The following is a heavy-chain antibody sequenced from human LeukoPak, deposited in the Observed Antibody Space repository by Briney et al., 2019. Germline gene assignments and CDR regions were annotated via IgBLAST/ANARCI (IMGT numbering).Heavy chain of an antibody. CDR1: GGSFSGYY. D-gene: IGHD5-18*01. J-gene: IGHJ6*02. Sequence: PSETLSLTCAVYGGSFSGYYWSWIRQPPGKGLEWIGEINHSGSTNYNPSLKSRVTISVDTAKKQFSLKLSFVTAADRAVYYCAGGAGRGYSYGYIYYGMDVWGQGTMVIVSS. CDR2: INHSGST. CDR3: AGGAGRGYSYGYIYYGMDV. V-gene: IGHV4-34*01.